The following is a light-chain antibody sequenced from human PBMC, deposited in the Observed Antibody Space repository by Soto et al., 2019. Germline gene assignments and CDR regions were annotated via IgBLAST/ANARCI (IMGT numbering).Light chain of an antibody. Sequence: QSALAQPASASGSPGQSITISCTGTSSDVCGYNYVSWYQQHPGKAPKFMIYDVSNRPSGVSNRFSGSKSGNTASLTISGLQAEDEADYYCCSYTTSNTRQIVFGTGTKVT. V-gene: IGLV2-14*01. J-gene: IGLJ1*01. CDR1: SSDVCGYNY. CDR3: CSYTTSNTRQIV. CDR2: DVS.